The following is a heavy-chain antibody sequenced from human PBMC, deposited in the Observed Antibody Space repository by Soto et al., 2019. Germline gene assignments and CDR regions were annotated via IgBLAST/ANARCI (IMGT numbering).Heavy chain of an antibody. V-gene: IGHV1-69*01. CDR2: IIPAFGTT. CDR1: GGTFNTYT. D-gene: IGHD6-19*01. CDR3: ARXXXXXPVAVAGPDFYFGL. Sequence: QVQLVQSGAEVKRPGSSVKVSCTASGGTFNTYTVSWLRQAPGQGLEWMGGIIPAFGTTNYAQRFQDRVTITADESPNTAFMELTTLTSDDTAVYYCARXXXXXPVAVAGPDFYFGLWGRGTLVTVSS. J-gene: IGHJ4*02.